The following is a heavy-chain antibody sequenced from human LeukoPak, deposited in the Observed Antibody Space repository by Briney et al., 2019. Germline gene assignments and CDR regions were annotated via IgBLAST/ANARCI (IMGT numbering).Heavy chain of an antibody. CDR3: ATARYQLPLY. CDR1: GFTFDDYA. CDR2: IHWNGGST. Sequence: PGGSLRLSCVASGFTFDDYAMSWVRQAPGRGLEWVSGIHWNGGSTDYADSVKGRFTISRDNAKNSLYLQMNSLRAEDTAVYYCATARYQLPLYWGQGTLVTVSS. D-gene: IGHD2-2*01. V-gene: IGHV3-20*04. J-gene: IGHJ4*02.